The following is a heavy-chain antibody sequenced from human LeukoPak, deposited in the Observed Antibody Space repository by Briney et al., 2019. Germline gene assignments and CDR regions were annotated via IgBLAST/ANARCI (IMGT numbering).Heavy chain of an antibody. J-gene: IGHJ6*02. CDR1: GFTFEDYA. D-gene: IGHD3-10*01. Sequence: GGSLRLSCAASGFTFEDYAMHWVRQAPGKGLEWVSLITGDGGTKSYVDSVRGRFTISKDNSKKSLYLQMNSLRTEDTAFYYCAKDTVTMLRGVISDYYPGMHVWGQGTTVTVSS. CDR3: AKDTVTMLRGVISDYYPGMHV. V-gene: IGHV3-43*02. CDR2: ITGDGGTK.